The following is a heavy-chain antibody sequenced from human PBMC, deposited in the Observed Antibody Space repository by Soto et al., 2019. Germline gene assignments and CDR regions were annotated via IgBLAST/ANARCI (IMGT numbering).Heavy chain of an antibody. Sequence: SETLSLTCAVYGGSFSGYHWSWIRQPPGKGLEWIGEINHSGSTNYNPSLKSRVTISVDTSKNQFSLKLSSVTAADTAVYYCARGVATIIFYYYYYGMDVWGQGTTVTVSS. V-gene: IGHV4-34*01. CDR2: INHSGST. CDR3: ARGVATIIFYYYYYGMDV. CDR1: GGSFSGYH. J-gene: IGHJ6*02. D-gene: IGHD5-12*01.